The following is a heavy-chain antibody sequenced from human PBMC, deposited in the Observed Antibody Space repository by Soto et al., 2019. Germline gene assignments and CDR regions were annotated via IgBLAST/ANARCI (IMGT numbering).Heavy chain of an antibody. Sequence: QVPLVESGGGVVQPGTSLRLSCVASGFPFTTYGMHWVREGPGKGLEWVAVISFDGSNKYYADSVKGRFNISRDNSKNSRFRQMNSLRPEDTALYYCVGGQYYFDYRGQGTLVTGSS. CDR2: ISFDGSNK. CDR1: GFPFTTYG. D-gene: IGHD3-10*01. CDR3: VGGQYYFDY. V-gene: IGHV3-30*03. J-gene: IGHJ4*02.